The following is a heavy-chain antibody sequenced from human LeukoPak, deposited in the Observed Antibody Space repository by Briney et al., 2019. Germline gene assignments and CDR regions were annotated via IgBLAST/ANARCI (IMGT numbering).Heavy chain of an antibody. Sequence: GGSLRLSCTASGFTFGDYGLSWFRQAPGKGLEWVGFIRSKAYGGTTEYAASVKGRFTISRDDSKSIAYLQMNSLKTEDTAVYYCTGSFGELTFFDYWGQGTLVTVSS. D-gene: IGHD3-10*01. J-gene: IGHJ4*02. CDR1: GFTFGDYG. CDR3: TGSFGELTFFDY. CDR2: IRSKAYGGTT. V-gene: IGHV3-49*03.